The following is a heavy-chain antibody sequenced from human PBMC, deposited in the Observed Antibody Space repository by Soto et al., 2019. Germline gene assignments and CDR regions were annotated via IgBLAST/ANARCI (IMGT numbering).Heavy chain of an antibody. CDR3: ARGSVDIVATIDRWFDP. D-gene: IGHD5-12*01. CDR1: GYTFTGYY. Sequence: QVQLVQSGAEVKKPGASVKVSCKASGYTFTGYYMHWVRQAPGQGLEWMGWINPNSGGTNYAQKFQGRVTMTRDTSISTAYMELSRLRSDDTAVYYCARGSVDIVATIDRWFDPWGQGTLVTVSS. CDR2: INPNSGGT. V-gene: IGHV1-2*02. J-gene: IGHJ5*02.